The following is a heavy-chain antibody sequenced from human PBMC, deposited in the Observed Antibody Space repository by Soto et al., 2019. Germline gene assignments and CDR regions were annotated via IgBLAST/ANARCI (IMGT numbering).Heavy chain of an antibody. CDR2: IYYSGST. CDR1: GYSISSYY. D-gene: IGHD5-18*01. J-gene: IGHJ4*02. Sequence: PSETLSLTCTVSGYSISSYYWSWIRQPPGKGPEWIGYIYYSGSTYYNPSLKSRVTISVDTSKNQFSLKLSSVTAADTAVYYCARHCRVDTAMAIDYWGQGTLVTVSS. V-gene: IGHV4-59*04. CDR3: ARHCRVDTAMAIDY.